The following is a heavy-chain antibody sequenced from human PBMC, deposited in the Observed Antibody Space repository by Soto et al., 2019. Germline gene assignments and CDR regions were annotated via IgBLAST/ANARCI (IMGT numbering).Heavy chain of an antibody. Sequence: QVQLVQSGAEVKKPGSSVKVCCKISGGTFSRYSISWVRQAPGQGLEWMGGIVPIFGTRNYAQKFQDRVTITTDESATTAHMELSNLRSEDTAVYYCARPYEGGYSSNHHYYYALDVWGQETAVTVSS. D-gene: IGHD3-22*01. CDR2: IVPIFGTR. V-gene: IGHV1-69*01. J-gene: IGHJ6*02. CDR1: GGTFSRYS. CDR3: ARPYEGGYSSNHHYYYALDV.